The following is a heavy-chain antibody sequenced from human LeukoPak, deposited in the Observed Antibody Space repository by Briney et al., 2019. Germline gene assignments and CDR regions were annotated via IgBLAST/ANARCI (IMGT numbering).Heavy chain of an antibody. Sequence: GASVKVSCKASGGTFSSYAISWVRQAPGQGLEWMGIINPSGGSTSYAQKFQGRVTMTRDTSTSTVYMELSSLRSEDTAVYYCARAYGDPRRGGFDYWGQGTLVTVSS. CDR2: INPSGGST. J-gene: IGHJ4*02. D-gene: IGHD4-17*01. V-gene: IGHV1-46*01. CDR1: GGTFSSYA. CDR3: ARAYGDPRRGGFDY.